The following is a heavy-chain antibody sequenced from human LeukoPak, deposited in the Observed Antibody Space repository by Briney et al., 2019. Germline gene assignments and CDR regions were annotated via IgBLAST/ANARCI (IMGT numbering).Heavy chain of an antibody. Sequence: PGGSLRLSCAASGFTFSNYAMSWVRQAPGKGLEWVSGIRGSDVTTYYADSVKGRFTISRDNSKNTLYLQMNSLRAEDTAVYFCAKEYDFWSGRNDAFDIWGQGTMVTVSS. D-gene: IGHD3-3*01. V-gene: IGHV3-23*01. CDR2: IRGSDVTT. CDR1: GFTFSNYA. CDR3: AKEYDFWSGRNDAFDI. J-gene: IGHJ3*02.